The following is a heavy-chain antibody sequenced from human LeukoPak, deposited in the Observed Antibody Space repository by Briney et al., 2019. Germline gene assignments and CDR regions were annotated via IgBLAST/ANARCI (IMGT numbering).Heavy chain of an antibody. CDR1: GFTFRSSA. CDR2: ISWDGAVI. V-gene: IGHV3-30*18. Sequence: GGSLRLSCVTSGFTFRSSAMHWVRQAPGRGLEWIAFISWDGAVIYYADSVKGRFTISRDTSKRTVSLQVDSLRAEDTAVYYCAKELGTKYCIDYWGQGALVTVSS. CDR3: AKELGTKYCIDY. D-gene: IGHD2-8*02. J-gene: IGHJ4*02.